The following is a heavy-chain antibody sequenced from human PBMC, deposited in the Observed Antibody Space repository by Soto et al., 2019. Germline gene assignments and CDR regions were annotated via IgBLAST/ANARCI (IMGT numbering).Heavy chain of an antibody. D-gene: IGHD2-15*01. CDR3: ARDRRGWSGGSCHSPSFDY. Sequence: EVQLVEAGGGLVQPGGSLRLSCAASGFTFSSYSMNWVRQAPGKGLEWVSYISSSSSTIYYADSGQGRFTISRDNAKNSLYLQMNSLRAEDTAVYYCARDRRGWSGGSCHSPSFDYWGQGTLVTVSS. CDR2: ISSSSSTI. CDR1: GFTFSSYS. V-gene: IGHV3-48*01. J-gene: IGHJ4*02.